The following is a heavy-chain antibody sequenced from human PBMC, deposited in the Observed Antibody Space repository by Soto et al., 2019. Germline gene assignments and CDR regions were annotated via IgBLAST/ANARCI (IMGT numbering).Heavy chain of an antibody. J-gene: IGHJ4*02. V-gene: IGHV3-74*03. Sequence: EVQLVESGGGLVQPGGSLRLSCAASGFTFNNYWMHWVRQAPGKGLMWVSHIAGDGFRTTYADSVRDRFTISRDNAKNALYLQMHSLRAEDTAVSFCARDSPGNGSEFWGQGTVVTVSS. CDR2: IAGDGFRT. CDR3: ARDSPGNGSEF. D-gene: IGHD1-1*01. CDR1: GFTFNNYW.